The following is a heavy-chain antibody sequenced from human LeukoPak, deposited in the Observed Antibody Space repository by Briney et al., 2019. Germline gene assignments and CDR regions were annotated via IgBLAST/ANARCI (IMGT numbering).Heavy chain of an antibody. CDR3: ARDPVVVTAASCLDY. Sequence: GGSLRLSCAASGFTFSSYEMNWVRQAPGKGLEWVSYISSSGSTIYYADSVKGRFTISRDNAKNSLYLQMNSLRAEGTAVYYCARDPVVVTAASCLDYWGQGTLVTVSS. J-gene: IGHJ4*02. V-gene: IGHV3-48*03. CDR1: GFTFSSYE. CDR2: ISSSGSTI. D-gene: IGHD2-21*02.